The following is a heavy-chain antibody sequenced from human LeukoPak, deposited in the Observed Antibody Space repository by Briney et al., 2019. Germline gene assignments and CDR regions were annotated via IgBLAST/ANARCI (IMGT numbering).Heavy chain of an antibody. D-gene: IGHD3-3*01. V-gene: IGHV3-23*01. CDR2: ISGSGGST. CDR3: AKDYLVLRFLEWLSNYFEY. CDR1: GFTFSSYA. Sequence: GGSLRLSCAASGFTFSSYAMSWVRQAPGKGLEWVSAISGSGGSTYYADSVKGRFTISRDNSKNTLYLQMNSLRAEDTAVYYCAKDYLVLRFLEWLSNYFEYWGQGTLVTVSS. J-gene: IGHJ4*02.